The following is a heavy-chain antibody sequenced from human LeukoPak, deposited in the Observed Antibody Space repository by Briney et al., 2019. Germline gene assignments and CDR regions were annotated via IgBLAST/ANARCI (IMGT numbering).Heavy chain of an antibody. J-gene: IGHJ4*02. CDR3: ARRVRSADHRCDY. V-gene: IGHV4-34*01. Sequence: SETLSLTCAVYTGSFSLYYWTWIRQSPGKGLEWMGEINQSGSSNYNPSLKSRVTISVATSRNQFSLHLTSVTAADTAVYYCARRVRSADHRCDYWGQRTLVTVSS. CDR1: TGSFSLYY. D-gene: IGHD1-14*01. CDR2: INQSGSS.